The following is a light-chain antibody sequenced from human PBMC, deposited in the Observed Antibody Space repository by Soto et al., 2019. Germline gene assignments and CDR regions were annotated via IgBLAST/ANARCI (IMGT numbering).Light chain of an antibody. V-gene: IGLV2-11*01. CDR1: SSDVGGYDC. CDR2: DVN. J-gene: IGLJ1*01. Sequence: QSVLTQPRSVSGSPGQSVTISCTGTSSDVGGYDCVSWHQQHPGKAPKVMIFDVNKRPSGVPDCFSGSKSGNTASLTISGLQAEDEADYYCCSCAGSYKDHYVFGTGTKLTVL. CDR3: CSCAGSYKDHYV.